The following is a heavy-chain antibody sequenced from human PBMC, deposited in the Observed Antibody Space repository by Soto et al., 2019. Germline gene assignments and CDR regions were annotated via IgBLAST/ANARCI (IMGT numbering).Heavy chain of an antibody. J-gene: IGHJ4*02. CDR3: VKGRCRYTTCYTVFLDD. D-gene: IGHD2-2*02. CDR2: INDNGNTT. Sequence: EVQLAESGGGLVQPGGSLRLSCSVSGFSFSNYAMHWVRQAPGERLEYVSGINDNGNTTYYADSVKGRFTISRDNSKGTVYLQMTSLRSDDTAVYFCVKGRCRYTTCYTVFLDDWGQGTLVTVTS. V-gene: IGHV3-64D*06. CDR1: GFSFSNYA.